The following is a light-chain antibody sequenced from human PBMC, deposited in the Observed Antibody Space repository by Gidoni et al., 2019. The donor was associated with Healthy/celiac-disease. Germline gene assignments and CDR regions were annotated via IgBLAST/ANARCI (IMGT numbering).Light chain of an antibody. Sequence: EIVMTQSPATLSVSPGERATLSCRASQSVSSNLACYQQKPGQAPRLLIYGAATSATGIPARFSGSGSGTEFNLTISSLQSEDFAVYYCQQYNNWPPWTFGQGTKVEIK. CDR2: GAA. CDR1: QSVSSN. J-gene: IGKJ1*01. CDR3: QQYNNWPPWT. V-gene: IGKV3-15*01.